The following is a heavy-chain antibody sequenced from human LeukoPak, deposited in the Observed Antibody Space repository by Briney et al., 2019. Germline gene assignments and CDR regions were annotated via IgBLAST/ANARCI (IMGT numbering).Heavy chain of an antibody. D-gene: IGHD3-3*01. CDR2: VYDNGNS. Sequence: PSETLSLTCSVSGGSMRHSYWTWIRQPPEKGLEWIGYVYDNGNSNSRSSLRSRVSMSVDTSKNEFSLKLSPVTAADTAVYFCARGSRYKPDFFDDWGLGTPVTVSS. V-gene: IGHV4-59*01. CDR1: GGSMRHSY. CDR3: ARGSRYKPDFFDD. J-gene: IGHJ4*02.